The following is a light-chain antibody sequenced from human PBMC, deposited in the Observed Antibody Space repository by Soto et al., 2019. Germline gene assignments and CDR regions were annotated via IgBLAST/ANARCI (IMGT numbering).Light chain of an antibody. V-gene: IGKV3-15*01. CDR3: QQYNNWPSWT. CDR1: QSVRTN. J-gene: IGKJ1*01. CDR2: GAY. Sequence: EIVMTQSPATLSVSQGERATLSCTASQSVRTNLAGYQQKPGQAPMLLVYGAYTRATGIRAMFSGSGSGTDFALTISSMQSEDFAIYYCQQYNNWPSWTFVQGTKVESK.